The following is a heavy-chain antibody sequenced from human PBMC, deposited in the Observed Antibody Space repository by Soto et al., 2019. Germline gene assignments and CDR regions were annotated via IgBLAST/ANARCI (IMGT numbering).Heavy chain of an antibody. V-gene: IGHV5-10-1*01. CDR1: GYSFTSYW. D-gene: IGHD2-2*01. CDR3: ARNLVPAANYYYYGMDV. J-gene: IGHJ6*02. CDR2: IDPSDSYT. Sequence: GESLKISCKGSGYSFTSYWISWVRQMPGKGLEWMGRIDPSDSYTNYSPSFQGHVTISADRSISTAYLQWSSLKASDTAMYYCARNLVPAANYYYYGMDVWGQGTTVTVSS.